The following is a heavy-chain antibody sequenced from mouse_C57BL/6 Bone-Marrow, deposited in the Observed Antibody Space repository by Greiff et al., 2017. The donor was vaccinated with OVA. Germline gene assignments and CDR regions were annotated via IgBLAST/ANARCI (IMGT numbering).Heavy chain of an antibody. Sequence: QVQLQQSDAELVKPGASVKISCKVSGYTFTDHTIHWMKQRPEQGLEWIGYIYPRDGSTKYNEKFKGKATLTADKSSSTAYMQLNSLTSEDFAVYYFARPYSNVCWFAYWGKGTLVTVSA. D-gene: IGHD2-5*01. CDR3: ARPYSNVCWFAY. CDR2: IYPRDGST. J-gene: IGHJ3*01. V-gene: IGHV1-78*01. CDR1: GYTFTDHT.